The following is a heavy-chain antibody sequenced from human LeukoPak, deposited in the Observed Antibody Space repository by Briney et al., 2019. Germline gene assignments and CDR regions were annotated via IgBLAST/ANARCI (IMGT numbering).Heavy chain of an antibody. CDR1: GFTFTPYT. J-gene: IGHJ5*02. V-gene: IGHV3-48*01. D-gene: IGHD2-8*02. Sequence: GGSLRLSCAATGFTFTPYTMNWFRQPPGKGLEWVSYISRDGNTIYYADSVKGRFTISRDIAKKSLFLRMDSLRVEDTAMYYCAKGTTGTWGQGTLVTVSS. CDR2: ISRDGNTI. CDR3: AKGTTGT.